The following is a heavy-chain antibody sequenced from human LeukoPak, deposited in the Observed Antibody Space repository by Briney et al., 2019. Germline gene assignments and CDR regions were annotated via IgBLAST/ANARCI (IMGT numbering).Heavy chain of an antibody. CDR2: IYSGGST. J-gene: IGHJ4*02. D-gene: IGHD3-10*01. CDR3: ARDPYNSGSSYFDY. CDR1: GLTSSSNY. Sequence: GGSLRLSCAVAGLTSSSNYMSWVRQAPGKGLEWVSAIYSGGSTFYADSVEGRFTISRDNSKNTLYLQMNSLRAEDTAVYYCARDPYNSGSSYFDYWGQGTLLTVSS. V-gene: IGHV3-53*01.